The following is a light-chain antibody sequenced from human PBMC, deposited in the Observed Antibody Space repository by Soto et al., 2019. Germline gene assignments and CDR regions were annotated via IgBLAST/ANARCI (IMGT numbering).Light chain of an antibody. CDR3: LQCSNWPPLT. CDR1: QSVSSY. Sequence: EIVLTQSPATLSLSAGERATLSCRASQSVSSYLTWYQQKPGQAPRLLIYDASNRATGIPARFSGSGSGTDFTRTISSLEPEDFAVYYCLQCSNWPPLTFGGGTKVQI. V-gene: IGKV3-11*01. CDR2: DAS. J-gene: IGKJ4*01.